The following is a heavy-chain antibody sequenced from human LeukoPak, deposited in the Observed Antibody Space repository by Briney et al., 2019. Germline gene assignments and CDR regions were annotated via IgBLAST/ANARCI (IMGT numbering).Heavy chain of an antibody. CDR1: GFTFSSSSM. J-gene: IGHJ4*02. CDR3: ARLYYDLWYFDY. D-gene: IGHD3/OR15-3a*01. Sequence: PGGSLRLSCAASGFTFSSSSMNWVRQAPGKGLEWIGSIFYSGSTYYNPSLKSRVTISVDTSKNQFSLKLSSVTAADTAVYYCARLYYDLWYFDYWGQGTLVTVSS. CDR2: IFYSGST. V-gene: IGHV4-39*07.